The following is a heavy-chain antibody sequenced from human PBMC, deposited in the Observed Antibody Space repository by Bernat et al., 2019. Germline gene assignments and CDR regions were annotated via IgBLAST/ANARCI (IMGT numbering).Heavy chain of an antibody. CDR2: INHSGST. D-gene: IGHD6-13*01. CDR1: GGSFSGYY. V-gene: IGHV4-34*01. Sequence: QVQLQQWGAGLLKPSETLSLTCAVYGGSFSGYYWSWIRQPPGKGLEWTGEINHSGSTNYNPSLKNRVTIAVGASKNQCSLKLGSVTAADTAVYYCAGGRGFQRQLPGWFDAWGQGTLVTVSS. J-gene: IGHJ5*02. CDR3: AGGRGFQRQLPGWFDA.